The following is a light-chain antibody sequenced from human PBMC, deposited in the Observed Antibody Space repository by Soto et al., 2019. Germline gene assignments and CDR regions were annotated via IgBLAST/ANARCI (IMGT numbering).Light chain of an antibody. V-gene: IGLV2-14*01. Sequence: QSALTQPASVSGSPGQSITISCTGTSGDIGASDFVSWYQQHPGKAPELIIYEISNRPSGVSSRFSGSKSGNTASLTISGLQAEDESDYYCSSYTTSHTLVFGGGTKVTVL. J-gene: IGLJ2*01. CDR3: SSYTTSHTLV. CDR1: SGDIGASDF. CDR2: EIS.